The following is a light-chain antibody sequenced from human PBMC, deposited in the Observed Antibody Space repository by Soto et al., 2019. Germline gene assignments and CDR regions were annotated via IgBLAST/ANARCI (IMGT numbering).Light chain of an antibody. CDR1: QSTSSY. Sequence: DIQITHSPSVLSASVLNRVTITSRDSQSTSSYLAWYQQKPGKAPKLLIYQASSLENGVPSRFSGSGSGTEFSLTISSLQPDDFATYYCQQYSSHSTFGQGTKVDIK. CDR3: QQYSSHST. V-gene: IGKV1-5*03. J-gene: IGKJ1*01. CDR2: QAS.